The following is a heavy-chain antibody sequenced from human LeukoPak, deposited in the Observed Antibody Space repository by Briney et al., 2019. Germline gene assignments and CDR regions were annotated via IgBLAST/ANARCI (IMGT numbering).Heavy chain of an antibody. CDR2: ISSSSSYI. J-gene: IGHJ4*02. D-gene: IGHD3-10*01. Sequence: GGSLRLSCAASGFSFSAYGVHWVRQAPGKGLEWVSSISSSSSYIYYADPVKGRFTISRDNAKNSLYLQMNSLRAEDTAVYYCARDATYYYGSGSYYGYWGQGTLVTVSS. V-gene: IGHV3-21*04. CDR1: GFSFSAYG. CDR3: ARDATYYYGSGSYYGY.